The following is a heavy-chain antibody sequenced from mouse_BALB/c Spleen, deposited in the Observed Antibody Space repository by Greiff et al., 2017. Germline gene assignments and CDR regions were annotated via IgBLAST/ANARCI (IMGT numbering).Heavy chain of an antibody. CDR2: INPDSSTI. CDR3: AREGVRRYFDV. CDR1: GFDFSRYW. V-gene: IGHV4-1*02. Sequence: EVKLVESGGGLVQPGGSLKLSCAASGFDFSRYWMSWVRQAPGKGLEWIGEINPDSSTINYTPSLKDKFIISRDNAKNTLYLQMSKVRSEDTALYYCAREGVRRYFDVWGAGTTVTVSS. J-gene: IGHJ1*01. D-gene: IGHD2-14*01.